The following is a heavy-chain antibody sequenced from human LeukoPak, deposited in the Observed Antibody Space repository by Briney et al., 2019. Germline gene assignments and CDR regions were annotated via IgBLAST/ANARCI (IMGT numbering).Heavy chain of an antibody. CDR1: QLTFSNYC. D-gene: IGHD6-13*01. Sequence: GGSLRLSCAASQLTFSNYCMTWVRQGPGKGLEWVATIKKDGSEKYYVDSVKGRFTISRDNAENSLYLHMNNLRAEDTAVYYCTRGGRSTSYYWEYWGQGTLVTVSS. V-gene: IGHV3-7*01. CDR2: IKKDGSEK. J-gene: IGHJ4*02. CDR3: TRGGRSTSYYWEY.